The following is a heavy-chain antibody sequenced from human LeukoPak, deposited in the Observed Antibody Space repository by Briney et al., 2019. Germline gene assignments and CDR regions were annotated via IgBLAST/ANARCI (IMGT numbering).Heavy chain of an antibody. Sequence: GGSLRLSCAPSGFIVSGNYMSWVRQAPGRGLECVSVIYSGGTTYYADSVKGRFTISRDNSKNTLYLQMNSLRAEDTAVYYCASAKMVSGALDYWGQGTLVTVSS. V-gene: IGHV3-53*01. J-gene: IGHJ4*02. D-gene: IGHD2-8*01. CDR3: ASAKMVSGALDY. CDR2: IYSGGTT. CDR1: GFIVSGNY.